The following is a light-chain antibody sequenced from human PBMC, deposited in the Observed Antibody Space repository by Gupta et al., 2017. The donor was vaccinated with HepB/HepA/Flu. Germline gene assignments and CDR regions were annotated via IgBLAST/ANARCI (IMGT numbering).Light chain of an antibody. CDR1: ETLLHTDGYQF. CDR2: VAS. V-gene: IGKV2-28*01. Sequence: IVMTQSPLPLAVTPGEPASISCRSSETLLHTDGYQFLNWFVQKPGQSPHLLIYVASSRASGVPDRFEGSGSGTDFTLHITRVEAEDVGIYFCMQSLDTPYTFGQGTKLEI. J-gene: IGKJ2*01. CDR3: MQSLDTPYT.